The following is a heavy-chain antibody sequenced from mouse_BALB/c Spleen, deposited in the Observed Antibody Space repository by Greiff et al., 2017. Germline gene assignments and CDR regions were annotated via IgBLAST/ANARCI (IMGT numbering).Heavy chain of an antibody. D-gene: IGHD2-3*01. V-gene: IGHV14-3*02. CDR3: ARESYDGYYDAMDY. Sequence: EVQLVESGAELVKPGASVKLSCTASGFNIKDTYMHWVKQRPEQGLEWIGRIDPANGNTKYDPKFQGKATITADTSSNTAYLQLSSLTSEDTAVYYCARESYDGYYDAMDYWGQGTSVTVSS. J-gene: IGHJ4*01. CDR1: GFNIKDTY. CDR2: IDPANGNT.